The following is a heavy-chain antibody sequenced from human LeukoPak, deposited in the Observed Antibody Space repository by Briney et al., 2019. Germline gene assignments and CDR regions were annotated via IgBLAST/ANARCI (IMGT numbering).Heavy chain of an antibody. CDR2: IFDTGST. CDR3: ATWGS. V-gene: IGHV4-39*02. Sequence: SETLSLTCNVSGGSISSSPYYWAWVRQPPGKGLEWIGSIFDTGSTYYNPSLRSRVTISADMSKNHFSLRMTSVTAADTAVYYCATWGSWGQGTLVTVSS. CDR1: GGSISSSPYY. D-gene: IGHD7-27*01. J-gene: IGHJ5*02.